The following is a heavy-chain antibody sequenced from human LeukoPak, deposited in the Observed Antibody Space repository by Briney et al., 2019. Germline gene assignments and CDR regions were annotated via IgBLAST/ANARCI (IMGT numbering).Heavy chain of an antibody. CDR3: ARGGGSSGWRVDY. J-gene: IGHJ4*02. Sequence: PGGSLRLSCAASGFTFRNYWMSWVRQAPGKGLEWVANIKEDGSEKYYLDSVKGRFTISRDNAKNSLYLQMNSLSAEDTAVFYCARGGGSSGWRVDYWGQGTLVTVSS. V-gene: IGHV3-7*04. D-gene: IGHD6-19*01. CDR1: GFTFRNYW. CDR2: IKEDGSEK.